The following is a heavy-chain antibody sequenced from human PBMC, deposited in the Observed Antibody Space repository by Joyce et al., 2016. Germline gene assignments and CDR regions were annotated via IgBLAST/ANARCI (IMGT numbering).Heavy chain of an antibody. V-gene: IGHV3-73*01. J-gene: IGHJ6*02. D-gene: IGHD3-10*01. Sequence: EVQLVESGGGLVQPGGSLKLSCAASGFTFSGSAMHWVRQASGKGLEWVGRIRSKANSYATAYAASVKGRFTISRDDSKNTAYLQMNSLKTEDTAVYYCSSKHQLLSYGMDVWGQGTTVTVS. CDR3: SSKHQLLSYGMDV. CDR2: IRSKANSYAT. CDR1: GFTFSGSA.